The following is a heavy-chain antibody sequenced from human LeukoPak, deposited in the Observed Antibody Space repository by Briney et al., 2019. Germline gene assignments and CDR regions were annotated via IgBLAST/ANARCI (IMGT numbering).Heavy chain of an antibody. CDR2: ISYDGINK. CDR3: AKERVQYSSGWYRHFDY. D-gene: IGHD6-19*01. J-gene: IGHJ4*02. CDR1: GFTFSSYA. Sequence: GGSLRLSCAASGFTFSSYALHWVRQAPGKGLEWVAVISYDGINKYYADSVKGRFTISRDSSKSTLYLQMNSLRAEDTAVYYCAKERVQYSSGWYRHFDYWGQGTLVTVSS. V-gene: IGHV3-30*04.